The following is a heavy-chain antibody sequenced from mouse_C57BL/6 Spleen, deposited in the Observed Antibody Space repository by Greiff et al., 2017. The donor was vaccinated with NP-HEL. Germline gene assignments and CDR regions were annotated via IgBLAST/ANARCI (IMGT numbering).Heavy chain of an antibody. CDR1: GFTFSDYG. J-gene: IGHJ1*03. V-gene: IGHV5-17*01. CDR3: ARGWDRYFDV. D-gene: IGHD4-1*01. Sequence: EVQRVESGGGLVKPGGSLKLSCAASGFTFSDYGMHWVRQAPEKGLEWVAYISSGSSTIYYADTVKGRFTISRDNAKNTLFLQMTSLRSEDTAMYYCARGWDRYFDVWGTGTTVTVSS. CDR2: ISSGSSTI.